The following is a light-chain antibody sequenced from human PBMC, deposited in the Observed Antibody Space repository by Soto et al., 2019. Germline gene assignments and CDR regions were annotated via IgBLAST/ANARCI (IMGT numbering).Light chain of an antibody. CDR1: QSIRSN. Sequence: DIVLTQSPASLSVSPGEGATLSCRASQSIRSNLAWYRQIPGQAPRLLIYATSTRAAGCPARFSGSGSGTEFTLTISSLQSEDFAVYYCQQYQSWPPITFGQGTRLEIK. CDR3: QQYQSWPPIT. V-gene: IGKV3-15*01. CDR2: ATS. J-gene: IGKJ5*01.